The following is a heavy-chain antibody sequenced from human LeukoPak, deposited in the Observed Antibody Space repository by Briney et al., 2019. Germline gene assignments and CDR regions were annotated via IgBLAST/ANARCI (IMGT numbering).Heavy chain of an antibody. Sequence: GGSLRLSCAASGFTFSSYWMSWVRQAPGKGLEWVANIKQDGRDKYYVDSLKGRFTISRDNAKNSLYLQMNSLRAEDTAVYYCARDGGLGSGWYPHYYMDVWGKGTTVTVSS. J-gene: IGHJ6*03. CDR1: GFTFSSYW. V-gene: IGHV3-7*01. CDR3: ARDGGLGSGWYPHYYMDV. D-gene: IGHD6-19*01. CDR2: IKQDGRDK.